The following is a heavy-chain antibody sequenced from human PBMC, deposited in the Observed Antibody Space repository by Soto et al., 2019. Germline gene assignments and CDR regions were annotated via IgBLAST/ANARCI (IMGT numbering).Heavy chain of an antibody. CDR1: GGSISSSSYY. J-gene: IGHJ6*04. CDR3: ARGYYYYYGMDV. CDR2: IYYSGST. Sequence: SQTQSLTCTVAGGSISSSSYYCVWIRQPPGKGLEWIGSIYYSGSTYYNPSLKSRVTISVDTSKNQFSLKLSSVTAADSAVYYCARGYYYYYGMDVWGKGTTVTVSS. V-gene: IGHV4-39*01.